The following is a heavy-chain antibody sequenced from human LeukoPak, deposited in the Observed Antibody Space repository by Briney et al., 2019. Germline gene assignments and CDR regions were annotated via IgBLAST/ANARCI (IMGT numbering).Heavy chain of an antibody. D-gene: IGHD2-8*02. V-gene: IGHV4-39*01. CDR1: GGSISTSY. J-gene: IGHJ4*02. Sequence: SETLSLTCTVSGGSISTSYWSWIRQPPGKGLEWIAIISYGGGAFYNPSLKSRVTISVDTSKNQFSLTLTSVTAADTAAYYCARRYCSGGICYYFDSWGQGTLVTVSS. CDR3: ARRYCSGGICYYFDS. CDR2: ISYGGGA.